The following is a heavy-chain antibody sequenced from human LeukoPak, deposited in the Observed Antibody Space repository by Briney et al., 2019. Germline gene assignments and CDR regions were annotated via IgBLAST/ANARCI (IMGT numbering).Heavy chain of an antibody. CDR3: AKTTTGYSSGRYPGWPVDY. D-gene: IGHD6-19*01. Sequence: QPGGSLRLSCAASGFTFNSYAMYWVRQAPGKGLEWVSGIFGSGGSAHYADSVKGRFTIFRDNSKNTVYLQMNSLGAEDTAVYYCAKTTTGYSSGRYPGWPVDYWGQGTLVTVSS. CDR2: IFGSGGSA. V-gene: IGHV3-23*01. CDR1: GFTFNSYA. J-gene: IGHJ4*02.